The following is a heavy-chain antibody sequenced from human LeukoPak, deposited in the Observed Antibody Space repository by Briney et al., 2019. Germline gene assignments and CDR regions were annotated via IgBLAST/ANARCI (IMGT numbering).Heavy chain of an antibody. CDR3: ARSRQTTVVTPALN. J-gene: IGHJ4*02. D-gene: IGHD4-23*01. CDR2: ISSSCSYI. V-gene: IGHV3-21*01. Sequence: KTGGSLRLSCAASGFTFSSYSMNWVRQAPGKGLEWVSSISSSCSYIYYADSVKGRFTISRDNAKNSLYLQMNSLRAEDTAVYYCARSRQTTVVTPALNWGQGTLVTVSS. CDR1: GFTFSSYS.